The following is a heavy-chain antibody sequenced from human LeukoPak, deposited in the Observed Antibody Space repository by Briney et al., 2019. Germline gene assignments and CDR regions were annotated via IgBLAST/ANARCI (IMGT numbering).Heavy chain of an antibody. D-gene: IGHD2-2*01. Sequence: PGGSLRLSCAISGFTSTTAWMTWVRQAPGQGLEWMGWINLNSGFTNYAQKFQGRVTMTRDTSISTAYMEVSRLRSDDTAVYYCARDCSSTNCYDWGRGTLVTVSS. CDR1: GFTSTTAW. J-gene: IGHJ4*02. CDR2: INLNSGFT. CDR3: ARDCSSTNCYD. V-gene: IGHV1-2*02.